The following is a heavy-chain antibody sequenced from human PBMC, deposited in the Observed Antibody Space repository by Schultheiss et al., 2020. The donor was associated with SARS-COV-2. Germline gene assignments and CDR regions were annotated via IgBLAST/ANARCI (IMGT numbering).Heavy chain of an antibody. V-gene: IGHV4-38-2*01. D-gene: IGHD4-17*01. Sequence: SETLSLTCAVSGYSISSGYYWGWIRQPPGKGLEWIGEINHSGSTYYNPSLKSRVTISVDTSKNQFSLKLSSVTAADTAVYYCAGTVKLKYYFDYWGQGTLVTVSS. J-gene: IGHJ4*02. CDR1: GYSISSGYY. CDR3: AGTVKLKYYFDY. CDR2: INHSGST.